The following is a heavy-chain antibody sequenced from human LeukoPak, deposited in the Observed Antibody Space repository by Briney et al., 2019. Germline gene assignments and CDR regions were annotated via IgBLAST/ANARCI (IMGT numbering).Heavy chain of an antibody. CDR2: IWYDGSNK. V-gene: IGHV3-33*01. CDR1: GFPFSSYG. CDR3: ASAILLWFGELRNYYYYGMDV. Sequence: GSLRLSCAASGFPFSSYGMHWVRPAPGKGLEWVAVIWYDGSNKYYADSVKGRFTISRDNSKNTLYLQMNSLRAEDTAVYYCASAILLWFGELRNYYYYGMDVWGQGTTVTVSS. D-gene: IGHD3-10*01. J-gene: IGHJ6*02.